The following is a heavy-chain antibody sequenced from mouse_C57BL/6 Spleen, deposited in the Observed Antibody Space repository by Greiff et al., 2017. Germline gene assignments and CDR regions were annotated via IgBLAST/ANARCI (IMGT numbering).Heavy chain of an antibody. D-gene: IGHD2-5*01. CDR2: INPGSGGT. V-gene: IGHV1-54*01. CDR1: GYAFTNYL. Sequence: VQLQQSGAELVRPGTSVKVSCKASGYAFTNYLIEWVKQRPGQGLEWIGVINPGSGGTNYNEKFKGKATLTADKSSSTAYMQLSSLTSEDSAVYFCARGGSNYADFAYWGQGTLVTVSA. CDR3: ARGGSNYADFAY. J-gene: IGHJ3*01.